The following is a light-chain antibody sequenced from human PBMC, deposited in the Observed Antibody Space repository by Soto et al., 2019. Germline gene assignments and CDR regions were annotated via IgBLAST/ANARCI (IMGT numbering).Light chain of an antibody. CDR1: QAISTY. V-gene: IGKV1-39*01. Sequence: DIQMTQSPSSLPASIGDKVTITVRASQAISTYLNWYQQKPGKAPKLLIYAASSLQSGVPSRFSGSGSGTDFTLTISSLQPEDFATYYCQQSYSTPSITFGQGTRLE. J-gene: IGKJ5*01. CDR2: AAS. CDR3: QQSYSTPSIT.